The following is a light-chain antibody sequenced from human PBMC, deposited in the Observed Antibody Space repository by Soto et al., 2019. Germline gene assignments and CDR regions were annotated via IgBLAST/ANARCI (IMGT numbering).Light chain of an antibody. CDR1: QSVGSN. CDR2: DAS. CDR3: QQYKSWPPWT. J-gene: IGKJ5*01. V-gene: IGKV3-15*01. Sequence: EIVMPQSPDSLSVSPRAIATLSFGASQSVGSNLAWYQQKPGQAPRLLIYDASTRATGIPARFSGSGSGTEFTLTISGLQSEDFAVYYCQQYKSWPPWTFGQGTRLEIK.